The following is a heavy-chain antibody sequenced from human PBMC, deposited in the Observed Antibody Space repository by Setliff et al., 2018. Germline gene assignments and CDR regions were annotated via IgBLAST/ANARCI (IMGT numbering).Heavy chain of an antibody. D-gene: IGHD3-10*01. CDR2: IHTTEST. J-gene: IGHJ3*02. Sequence: PSETLSLTCTVTGDTIYNYFWSWIRQSPGTGLEWIGYIHTTESTNYNPSLKSRVTISVDTSKNQFSLKLSSVTAADTAVYYCASARRGAFDIWGQGTMVTVSS. CDR3: ASARRGAFDI. V-gene: IGHV4-59*01. CDR1: GDTIYNYF.